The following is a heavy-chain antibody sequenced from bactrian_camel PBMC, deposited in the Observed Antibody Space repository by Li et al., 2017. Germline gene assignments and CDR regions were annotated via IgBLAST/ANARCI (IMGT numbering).Heavy chain of an antibody. Sequence: HVQLVESGGGSVESGGSLRLSCKVSRDTSSTYCKGWFRQAPGKEREGVARIDSGSGTIWYADAVKGRFTISQDNAKNTVYLQMNSLKPEDTAMYYCATCSRNYWGQGTQVTVS. CDR2: IDSGSGTI. CDR3: ATCSRNY. D-gene: IGHD7*01. V-gene: IGHV3S1*01. J-gene: IGHJ4*01. CDR1: RDTSSTYC.